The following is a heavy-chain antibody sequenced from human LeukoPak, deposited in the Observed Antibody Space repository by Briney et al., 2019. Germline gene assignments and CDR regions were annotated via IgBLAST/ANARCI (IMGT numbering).Heavy chain of an antibody. CDR1: GFTFSSYG. CDR2: ISYDGSNK. CDR3: AKEVTYYDILTGPDY. V-gene: IGHV3-30*18. D-gene: IGHD3-9*01. Sequence: PGGSLRLSCAASGFTFSSYGMHWVRQAPGKGLEWVAVISYDGSNKYYADSVKGRFTISRDNSKNTLYLQMNSLRAEDTAVYYCAKEVTYYDILTGPDYWGQGTLVTVSS. J-gene: IGHJ4*02.